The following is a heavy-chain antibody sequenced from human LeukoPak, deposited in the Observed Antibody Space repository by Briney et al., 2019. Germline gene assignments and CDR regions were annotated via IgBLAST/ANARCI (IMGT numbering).Heavy chain of an antibody. CDR2: IYYSGST. V-gene: IGHV4-39*01. CDR3: ARAGRIAALGAFDI. CDR1: GGSISSSSYY. J-gene: IGHJ3*02. D-gene: IGHD6-6*01. Sequence: SETLSLTCTVSGGSISSSSYYWGWIRQPPGKGLEWIGSIYYSGSTYYNPSLKSRVTISVDTSKNQFSLKLSSVTAADTAVYYCARAGRIAALGAFDIWGQGTMVTVSS.